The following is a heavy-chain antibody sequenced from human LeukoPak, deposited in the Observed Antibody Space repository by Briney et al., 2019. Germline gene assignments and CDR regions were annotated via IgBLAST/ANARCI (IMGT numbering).Heavy chain of an antibody. CDR3: ARSPADCYTYGVDDL. D-gene: IGHD5-24*01. V-gene: IGHV5-51*01. Sequence: GESLKISCKCSGYSFNDYWIGWVRQMPGKGLEWMGIIYPGNSETRYSPSFQGQVTISADKSISTAYLQWSSLKASDTAMYFCARSPADCYTYGVDDLWGQGTLVTVSS. CDR1: GYSFNDYW. CDR2: IYPGNSET. J-gene: IGHJ3*01.